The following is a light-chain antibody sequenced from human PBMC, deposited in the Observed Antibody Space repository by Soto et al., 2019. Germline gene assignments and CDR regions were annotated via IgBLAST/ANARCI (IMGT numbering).Light chain of an antibody. V-gene: IGKV3D-20*02. CDR1: QSVSSNY. Sequence: EIVLTQSPGTLSLSPGERATLFCRASQSVSSNYLAWYQLKPGQAPRLLIYDASSRATGIPARFSGSGSGTDFTLTISSLEPEDFAVYYCQQHSNWPLTFGGGTKVDIK. CDR3: QQHSNWPLT. J-gene: IGKJ4*01. CDR2: DAS.